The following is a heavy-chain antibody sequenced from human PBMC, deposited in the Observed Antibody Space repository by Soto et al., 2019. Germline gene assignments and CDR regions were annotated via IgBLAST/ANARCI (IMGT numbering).Heavy chain of an antibody. D-gene: IGHD4-17*01. Sequence: ASVNVSCKASGGTFSSYAISWVRQAPGQGLEWMGGIIPIFGTANYAQKFQGRVTITADKSTSTAYMELSSLRSEDTAVYYCARDLRATVTPYYFDYWGQGTLVTVSS. CDR2: IIPIFGTA. V-gene: IGHV1-69*06. CDR3: ARDLRATVTPYYFDY. J-gene: IGHJ4*02. CDR1: GGTFSSYA.